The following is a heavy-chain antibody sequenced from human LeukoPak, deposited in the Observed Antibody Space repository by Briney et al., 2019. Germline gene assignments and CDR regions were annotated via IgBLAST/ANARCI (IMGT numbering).Heavy chain of an antibody. CDR3: ARRNHWYFDL. CDR1: GGSFSGYY. Sequence: ASETLSLTCAVHGGSFSGYYWSWIRQPPGKGLEWIGGINHSGSTNYNPSLKSRVTISVDTSKNQFSLKLSSVTAADTAVYYCARRNHWYFDLWGRGTLVTVSS. V-gene: IGHV4-34*01. J-gene: IGHJ2*01. CDR2: INHSGST.